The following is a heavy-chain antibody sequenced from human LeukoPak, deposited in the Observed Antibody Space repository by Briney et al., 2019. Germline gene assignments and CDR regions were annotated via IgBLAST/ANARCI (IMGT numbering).Heavy chain of an antibody. J-gene: IGHJ4*02. CDR2: IISIFGTA. CDR1: GGTFSSYA. Sequence: GSSVKVSCKASGGTFSSYAISWVRQAPGQGLEWMGGIISIFGTANYAQKFQGRVTITADESTSTAYMELSSLRSEDTAVYYCARDVAVAGTTRWTNFDYWGQGTLVTVSS. V-gene: IGHV1-69*01. D-gene: IGHD6-19*01. CDR3: ARDVAVAGTTRWTNFDY.